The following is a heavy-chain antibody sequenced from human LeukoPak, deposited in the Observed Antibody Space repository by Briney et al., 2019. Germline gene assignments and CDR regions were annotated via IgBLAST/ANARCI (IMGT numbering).Heavy chain of an antibody. CDR1: GFTFSSYW. CDR2: IKQDGSEK. J-gene: IGHJ4*02. Sequence: GGSLRLSCAASGFTFSSYWMSWVRQAPGKGLEWVANIKQDGSEKYYVDSMKGRFTISRDNAKNSLYLQMGSLRAEDTAVYYCARESRGYSYAYYFDYWGQGTLVTVSS. V-gene: IGHV3-7*01. CDR3: ARESRGYSYAYYFDY. D-gene: IGHD5-18*01.